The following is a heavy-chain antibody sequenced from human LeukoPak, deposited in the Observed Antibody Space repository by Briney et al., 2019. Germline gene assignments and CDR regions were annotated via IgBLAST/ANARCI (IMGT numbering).Heavy chain of an antibody. CDR1: GFTVSSNY. CDR2: IYSGSST. Sequence: GGSLRLSCAASGFTVSSNYMSWVRQAPGKGLQWVSVIYSGSSTYYADSVKGRFTISRDNSKNTLYLQMNSLRAEDTAVYYCAREPPIAAAGWFDPWGQGTLVIVSS. CDR3: AREPPIAAAGWFDP. J-gene: IGHJ5*02. D-gene: IGHD6-13*01. V-gene: IGHV3-53*01.